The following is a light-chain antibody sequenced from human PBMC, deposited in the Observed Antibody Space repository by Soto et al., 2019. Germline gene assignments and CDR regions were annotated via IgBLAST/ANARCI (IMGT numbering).Light chain of an antibody. J-gene: IGKJ1*01. Sequence: EIVLTQSPATLSSSPGETATLSCRASQYVGTRLAWYQHKPGQAPRLLIYYTSNRATGIPARFSGSGSGTDFTLTMNSLAPEDFAIYYCHQRQSWPRTFGQGTKVDIK. CDR1: QYVGTR. V-gene: IGKV3-11*01. CDR2: YTS. CDR3: HQRQSWPRT.